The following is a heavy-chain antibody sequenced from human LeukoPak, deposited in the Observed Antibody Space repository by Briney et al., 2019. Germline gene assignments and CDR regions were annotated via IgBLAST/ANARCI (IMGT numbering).Heavy chain of an antibody. V-gene: IGHV1-69*04. D-gene: IGHD6-13*01. CDR2: IIPILGTA. CDR1: GYTFTSYD. Sequence: SVKVSCKASGYTFTSYDINWVRQATGQGLEWMGRIIPILGTATYAQKFQGRVTITADKSTSTAYMELSSLRSEDTAVYYCARGAQRGYSSSWPLLVDYWGQGTLVTVSS. J-gene: IGHJ4*02. CDR3: ARGAQRGYSSSWPLLVDY.